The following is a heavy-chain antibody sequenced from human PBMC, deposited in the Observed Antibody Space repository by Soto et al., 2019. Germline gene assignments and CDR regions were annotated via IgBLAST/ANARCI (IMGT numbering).Heavy chain of an antibody. CDR3: ARVQSYYYDSSGYQYYYYYGMDV. CDR1: GGTFSSYA. V-gene: IGHV1-69*06. D-gene: IGHD3-22*01. J-gene: IGHJ6*02. CDR2: IIPIFGTA. Sequence: SVKVSCKASGGTFSSYAISWVRQAPGQGLEWMGGIIPIFGTANYAQKFQGRVTITADKSTSTAYMELSSLRSEDTAVYYCARVQSYYYDSSGYQYYYYYGMDVWGQGTTVTVS.